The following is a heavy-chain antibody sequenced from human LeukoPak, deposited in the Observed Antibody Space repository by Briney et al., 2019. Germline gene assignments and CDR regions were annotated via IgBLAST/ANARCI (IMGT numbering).Heavy chain of an antibody. V-gene: IGHV1-2*06. Sequence: ASVKVSCKASGYTFTGYCMHWVLQAPGQGLEWMGRINPNSGGTNYAQKFQGRVTMTRDTSISTAYMELSRLRSDDTAVYYCARVTYGSGSYYIDYWGQGTLVTVSS. J-gene: IGHJ4*02. CDR1: GYTFTGYC. CDR2: INPNSGGT. D-gene: IGHD3-10*01. CDR3: ARVTYGSGSYYIDY.